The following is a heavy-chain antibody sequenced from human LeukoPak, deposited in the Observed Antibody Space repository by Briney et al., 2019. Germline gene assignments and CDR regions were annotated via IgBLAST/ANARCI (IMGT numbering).Heavy chain of an antibody. CDR3: ARGPRFGELLWHWFDS. V-gene: IGHV4-38-2*02. CDR1: GYSISSGHY. CDR2: MYHSGST. Sequence: PSETLSLTCTVSGYSISSGHYWGWIRQPPGKGLEWIGSMYHSGSTYYNPPLKSRVTISEDTSKNQFSLKLRSVTAADTAVYYCARGPRFGELLWHWFDSWGQGTLVTVSS. J-gene: IGHJ5*01. D-gene: IGHD3-10*01.